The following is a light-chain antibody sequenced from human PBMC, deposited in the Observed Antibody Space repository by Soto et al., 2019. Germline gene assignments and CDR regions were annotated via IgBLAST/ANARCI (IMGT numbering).Light chain of an antibody. CDR2: AGS. Sequence: DIQFTPAPSFLFAAVGDRGTITLRASSGISSYLAWYQQKPGKAPNLLIYAGSTLQSGVPSRFSGSGSGTEFALTISTLQPEDFASFYCQQLMTYPRTFGQGTKVEMK. V-gene: IGKV1-9*01. J-gene: IGKJ1*01. CDR1: SGISSY. CDR3: QQLMTYPRT.